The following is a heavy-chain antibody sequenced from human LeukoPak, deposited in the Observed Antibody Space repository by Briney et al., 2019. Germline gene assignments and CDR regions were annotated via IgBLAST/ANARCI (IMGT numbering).Heavy chain of an antibody. D-gene: IGHD2-15*01. V-gene: IGHV3-11*06. J-gene: IGHJ6*02. CDR2: IIPRRTDT. CDR3: VREYCSGDRCYSSYYGMDV. CDR1: GFTLSDYY. Sequence: GGSLRLSCAASGFTLSDYYMGWIRQAPGKGLEWISYIIPRRTDTNYADSVKGRFTISRDNAKNSLYLEMNSLRAEDTAVFYCVREYCSGDRCYSSYYGMDVWGQGTTVTVSS.